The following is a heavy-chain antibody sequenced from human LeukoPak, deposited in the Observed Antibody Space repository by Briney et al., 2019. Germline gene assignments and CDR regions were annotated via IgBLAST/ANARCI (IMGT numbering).Heavy chain of an antibody. J-gene: IGHJ4*02. V-gene: IGHV3-30*18. D-gene: IGHD2-2*02. CDR3: AKGRWGYCSSTSCYTLDY. CDR2: IWYGGSNK. CDR1: GFNFSSYG. Sequence: GRSLRLSCAASGFNFSSYGMHWVRQAPGKGLEWVAVIWYGGSNKYYADSVKGRLTISRDNSKNTLYLQMNSLRAEDTAVYYCAKGRWGYCSSTSCYTLDYWGQGTLVTVSS.